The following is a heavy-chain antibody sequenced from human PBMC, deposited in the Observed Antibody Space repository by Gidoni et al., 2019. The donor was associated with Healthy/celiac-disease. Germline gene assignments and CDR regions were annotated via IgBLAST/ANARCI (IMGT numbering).Heavy chain of an antibody. CDR3: ARIAPYYYDSSGYCFDY. D-gene: IGHD3-22*01. CDR2: IDWADDK. J-gene: IGHJ4*02. Sequence: QVTLKESGPALVKPTQTLTLTCTFSGFSLTTSGMRVSWIRQPPGKALEWLSRIDWADDKFYSTSLKTRLTISKDTSKNQVVLTMTNMDPVDTATYYCARIAPYYYDSSGYCFDYWGQGTLVTVSS. V-gene: IGHV2-70*04. CDR1: GFSLTTSGMR.